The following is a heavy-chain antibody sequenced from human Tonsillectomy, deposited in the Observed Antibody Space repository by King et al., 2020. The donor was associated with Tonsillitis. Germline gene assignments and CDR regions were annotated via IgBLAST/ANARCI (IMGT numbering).Heavy chain of an antibody. CDR2: INPNNGDT. V-gene: IGHV1-2*02. CDR1: GYTFTGHY. CDR3: ARGGLPTYDY. Sequence: VQLVESGAEVKKPGASVKVSCMASGYTFTGHYFHWVRQAPGQGLEWMGWINPNNGDTNDAQKFRGRVTMTGDTSISTAFMELSSLSPDDTAVYYCARGGLPTYDYWGQGTLVIVSS. J-gene: IGHJ4*02.